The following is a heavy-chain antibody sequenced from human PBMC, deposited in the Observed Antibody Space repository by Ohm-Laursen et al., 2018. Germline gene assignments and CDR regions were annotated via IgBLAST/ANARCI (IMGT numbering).Heavy chain of an antibody. CDR2: IKQDGSEK. Sequence: SLRLSCAASGFTFSSYWMSWVRQAPGKGLEWVANIKQDGSEKYYVDSVKGRFTISRDNAKNSLYLQMNSLRAEDTAVYYCANSVVGATYVFDYWGQGTLVTVSS. J-gene: IGHJ4*02. CDR3: ANSVVGATYVFDY. CDR1: GFTFSSYW. D-gene: IGHD1-26*01. V-gene: IGHV3-7*03.